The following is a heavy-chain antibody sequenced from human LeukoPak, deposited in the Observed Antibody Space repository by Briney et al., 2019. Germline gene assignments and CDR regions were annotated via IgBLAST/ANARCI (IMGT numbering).Heavy chain of an antibody. CDR3: AKGSSTSRPYYFDY. CDR1: GFTFSIYA. CDR2: ISGSGGST. Sequence: PGGSLRLSCAASGFTFSIYAMSWVRQAPGKGLEWVSAISGSGGSTYSADSVKGRFTISRDNSKNTLYLQMNSLRADDTALYYCAKGSSTSRPYYFDYWGQGTLVTVSS. V-gene: IGHV3-23*01. D-gene: IGHD2-2*01. J-gene: IGHJ4*02.